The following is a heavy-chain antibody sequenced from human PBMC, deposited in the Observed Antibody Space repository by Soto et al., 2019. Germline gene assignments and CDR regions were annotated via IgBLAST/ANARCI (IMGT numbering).Heavy chain of an antibody. V-gene: IGHV1-8*01. CDR2: MNPNSGNT. CDR1: GYTFTSYD. Sequence: QVQLVQSGAEVKKPGASVKVSCKASGYTFTSYDINWVRQATGQGLEWMGWMNPNSGNTAYAQKFQGRVTMTRNTSISTAYMERSRLRSEDTAVYYCARERGALCSGGSCYGFDPWGQGTLVTVSS. D-gene: IGHD2-15*01. CDR3: ARERGALCSGGSCYGFDP. J-gene: IGHJ5*02.